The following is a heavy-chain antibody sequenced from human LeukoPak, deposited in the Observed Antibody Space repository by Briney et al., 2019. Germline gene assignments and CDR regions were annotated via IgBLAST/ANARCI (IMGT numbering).Heavy chain of an antibody. CDR2: ITISGATT. CDR1: GFTFSSYA. CDR3: ATYGSGSYYRKAFDY. Sequence: GGSLRLSCAASGFTFSSYAMSWVRQAPGKGLEWVSSITISGATTYYADSVKGRLTISRDNSKTTLYLPMNSLRAEDTAVYYCATYGSGSYYRKAFDYWGQGTLVTVSS. V-gene: IGHV3-23*01. D-gene: IGHD3-10*01. J-gene: IGHJ4*02.